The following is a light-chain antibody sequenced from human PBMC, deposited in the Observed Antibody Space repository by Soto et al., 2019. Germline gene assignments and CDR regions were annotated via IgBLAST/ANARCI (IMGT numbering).Light chain of an antibody. CDR3: QSYDSSLSGWV. J-gene: IGLJ3*02. CDR1: RSNIGAGYD. CDR2: GNS. V-gene: IGLV1-40*01. Sequence: QSVLTQPPSVSGAPVQRVTISCTGSRSNIGAGYDVHWYQQLPGTAPKLLIYGNSNRPSGVPDRFSGSKSGTSASLAITGLQAEDEADYYCQSYDSSLSGWVFGGGTKLTVL.